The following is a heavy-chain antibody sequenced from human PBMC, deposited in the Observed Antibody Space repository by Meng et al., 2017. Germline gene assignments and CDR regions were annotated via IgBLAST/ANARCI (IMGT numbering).Heavy chain of an antibody. CDR2: IHPKSGDT. Sequence: QVQFVQSGAEVKSPGASVRVSCEAYGYTFTDHYLHWVRQAPGQGPEWMGRIHPKSGDTDYAQKFRGKVTMTRDTSIRTAYIELIRLISDDTAVYYCTRGGDYGDYLDWWGQGTLVTVSS. CDR1: GYTFTDHY. CDR3: TRGGDYGDYLDW. J-gene: IGHJ4*02. D-gene: IGHD4-17*01. V-gene: IGHV1-2*06.